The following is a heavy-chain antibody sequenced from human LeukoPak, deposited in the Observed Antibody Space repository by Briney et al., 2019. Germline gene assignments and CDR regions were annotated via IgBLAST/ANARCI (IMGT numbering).Heavy chain of an antibody. D-gene: IGHD3-22*01. Sequence: ASETLSLTCAVDGGSFSGYYWSWIRQPPGKGLEWIGEINHSGSTNYNPSLKSRVTISVDSSKNQFSLKLSSVTAADTAVYYCARGGGYYSNYFDYWGQGTLVTVSS. J-gene: IGHJ4*02. CDR3: ARGGGYYSNYFDY. V-gene: IGHV4-34*01. CDR2: INHSGST. CDR1: GGSFSGYY.